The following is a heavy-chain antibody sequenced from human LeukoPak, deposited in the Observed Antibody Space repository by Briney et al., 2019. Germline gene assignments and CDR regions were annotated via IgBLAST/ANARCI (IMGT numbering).Heavy chain of an antibody. CDR2: IKQDGGET. CDR3: ASSVFSFSGSQWDPFDI. V-gene: IGHV3-7*03. Sequence: GGSLRLSCAASGFIFTTYWMTCVRQAPGEGVEWVANIKQDGGETYYVDSVKGRFTIFRDNTKNSLYLQMINLRPEDTAMYYCASSVFSFSGSQWDPFDIWGQGTMVTVSS. D-gene: IGHD6-19*01. J-gene: IGHJ3*02. CDR1: GFIFTTYW.